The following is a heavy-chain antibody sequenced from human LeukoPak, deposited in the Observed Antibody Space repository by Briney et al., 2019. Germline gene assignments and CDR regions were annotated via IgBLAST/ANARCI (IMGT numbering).Heavy chain of an antibody. J-gene: IGHJ4*02. Sequence: GGSLRLSCAASGFTFSDYYMSWIRQAPGKGLEWVSYISSSGSTIYYADSVKGRFTISRDNAKNSLYLQMNSLRAEDTAVYYCAKEVWYYDSSGPLFDYWGQGTLVTVSS. CDR2: ISSSGSTI. CDR3: AKEVWYYDSSGPLFDY. D-gene: IGHD3-22*01. V-gene: IGHV3-11*01. CDR1: GFTFSDYY.